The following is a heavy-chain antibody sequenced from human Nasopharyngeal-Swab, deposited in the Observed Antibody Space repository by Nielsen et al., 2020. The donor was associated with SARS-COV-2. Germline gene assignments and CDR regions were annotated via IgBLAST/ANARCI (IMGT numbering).Heavy chain of an antibody. D-gene: IGHD3-22*01. CDR1: GGTFSSYA. CDR3: ASFPYDSSGSYYYYGMDV. CDR2: IIPIFGTA. V-gene: IGHV1-69*13. J-gene: IGHJ6*02. Sequence: SVKVSCKASGGTFSSYAISWVRQAPGHGLEWMGGIIPIFGTANYAQKFQGRVTITADESTSTAYMELSSLRSEDTAVYYCASFPYDSSGSYYYYGMDVWGQGTTVTVSS.